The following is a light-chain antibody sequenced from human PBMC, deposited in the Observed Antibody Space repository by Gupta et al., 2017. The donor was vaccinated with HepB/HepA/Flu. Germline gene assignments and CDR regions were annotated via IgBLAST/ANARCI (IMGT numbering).Light chain of an antibody. CDR1: QSVSSY. V-gene: IGKV3-11*01. J-gene: IGKJ4*01. Sequence: IGLTQSPATLSLSPGERATLSCRASQSVSSYLAWYQQKPGQAPRVLIYDASNRATGIPARFSGSGSGTXFTLTIXSREPEDFAVYYCQQRGNWPITFGXGTKVEIK. CDR2: DAS. CDR3: QQRGNWPIT.